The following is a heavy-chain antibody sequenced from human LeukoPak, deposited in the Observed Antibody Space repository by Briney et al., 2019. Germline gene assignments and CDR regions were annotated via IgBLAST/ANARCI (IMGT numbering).Heavy chain of an antibody. V-gene: IGHV3-21*01. J-gene: IGHJ3*02. CDR2: ISTSSSYI. CDR3: ASRGGPPQLLRGFDI. D-gene: IGHD2-15*01. CDR1: GFTFSGST. Sequence: KAGGSLRLSCAASGFTFSGSTMNWVRQAPGKGLEWVSFISTSSSYIYYADSVKGRFTISRDNAKNSLYLQMNSLRAEDTAVYYCASRGGPPQLLRGFDIWGQGTMVTVSS.